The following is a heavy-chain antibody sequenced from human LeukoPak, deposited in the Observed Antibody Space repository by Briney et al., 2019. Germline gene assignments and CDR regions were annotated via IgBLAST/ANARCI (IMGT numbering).Heavy chain of an antibody. CDR1: GGSISSYY. J-gene: IGHJ4*02. CDR2: IYYSGST. Sequence: PSETLSLTCTVSGGSISSYYWSWIRQPPGKGLEWIGSIYYSGSTYYNPSLKSRVTISVDTSKNQFSLKLSSVTAADTAVYYCAVGASPGFDYWGQGTLVTVSS. CDR3: AVGASPGFDY. V-gene: IGHV4-59*04.